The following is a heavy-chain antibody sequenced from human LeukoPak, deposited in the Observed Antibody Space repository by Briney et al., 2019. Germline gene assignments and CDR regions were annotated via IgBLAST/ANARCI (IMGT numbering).Heavy chain of an antibody. V-gene: IGHV3-30-3*01. CDR3: ARDLSGHWTYDY. CDR1: GSTFRNYY. D-gene: IGHD1-1*01. Sequence: GGSLRLSRAASGSTFRNYYMHWVRQAPGKGLEWVAVISLDGNNEYYADSVKGRFSLSRDNSMNTLYLQLNSLRTEDTAMYYCARDLSGHWTYDYWGQGTLVTVSS. CDR2: ISLDGNNE. J-gene: IGHJ4*01.